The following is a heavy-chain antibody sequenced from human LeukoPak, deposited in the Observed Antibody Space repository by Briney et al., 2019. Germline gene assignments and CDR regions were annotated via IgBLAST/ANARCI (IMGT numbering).Heavy chain of an antibody. J-gene: IGHJ6*02. Sequence: PSETLSLTCAVSGGSISSGGYSWSWIRQPPGKGLEWIGYIYHSGSTYYNPSLKSRVTISVDRSKNQFSLKLSSVTAADTAVYYCARAGGYCSSTSCPQPLYYYYYGMDVWGQGTTVTVSS. CDR1: GGSISSGGYS. V-gene: IGHV4-30-2*01. CDR3: ARAGGYCSSTSCPQPLYYYYYGMDV. CDR2: IYHSGST. D-gene: IGHD2-2*01.